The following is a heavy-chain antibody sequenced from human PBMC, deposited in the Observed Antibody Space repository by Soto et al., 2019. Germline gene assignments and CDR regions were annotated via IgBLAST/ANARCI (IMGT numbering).Heavy chain of an antibody. Sequence: PGGSLRLSCTASGFTFGDYAMSWFRQAPGKGLEWVGFIRSKAYGGTTEYAASVKGRFTISRDDSKSIAYLQMNSLKTEDTAVYYCTRVRKSQLERLRYYYYGMDVWGQGTTVTVSS. J-gene: IGHJ6*02. CDR2: IRSKAYGGTT. CDR1: GFTFGDYA. D-gene: IGHD1-1*01. CDR3: TRVRKSQLERLRYYYYGMDV. V-gene: IGHV3-49*03.